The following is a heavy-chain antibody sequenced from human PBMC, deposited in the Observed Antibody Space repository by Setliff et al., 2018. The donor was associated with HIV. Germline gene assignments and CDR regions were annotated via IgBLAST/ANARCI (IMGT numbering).Heavy chain of an antibody. J-gene: IGHJ6*02. V-gene: IGHV1-2*02. D-gene: IGHD1-26*01. CDR2: INPNSGGT. CDR1: GDTFTGYY. CDR3: ARDRLSYNFYYYGMDV. Sequence: ASVKVSCKAPGDTFTGYYMHWVRQAPGQGLEWMGWINPNSGGTNYAQKFRGRVIMTRDTSISTAYMQLSRLRSDDTAVYYCARDRLSYNFYYYGMDVWGQGTTVTVSS.